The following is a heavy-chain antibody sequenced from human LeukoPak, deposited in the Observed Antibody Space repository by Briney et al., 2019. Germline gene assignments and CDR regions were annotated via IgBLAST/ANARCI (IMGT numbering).Heavy chain of an antibody. D-gene: IGHD6-19*01. CDR3: ARGRGQWLARGTNWYFDL. CDR1: GYTFTSYD. CDR2: MNPNSGNT. V-gene: IGHV1-8*01. J-gene: IGHJ2*01. Sequence: GASVKVSCKASGYTFTSYDINWVRRATGQGLEWMGWMNPNSGNTGYAQKFQGRVTMTRNTSISTAYMELSSLRSEDTAVYYCARGRGQWLARGTNWYFDLWGRGTLVTVSS.